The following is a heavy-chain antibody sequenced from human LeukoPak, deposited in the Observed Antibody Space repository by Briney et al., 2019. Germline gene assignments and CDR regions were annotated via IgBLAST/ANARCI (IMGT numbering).Heavy chain of an antibody. D-gene: IGHD5-18*01. CDR1: GFTFSNYG. CDR2: INGNGVNT. Sequence: PGGTLRLSCAASGFTFSNYGMSWVRQAPGKGLEWVATINGNGVNTYYADSVKGRFTISRDNSKNTLYLQMSSLRDEDSAIYHCAKAYWDTAMNPSDYWGQGTLVTVSS. CDR3: AKAYWDTAMNPSDY. V-gene: IGHV3-23*01. J-gene: IGHJ4*02.